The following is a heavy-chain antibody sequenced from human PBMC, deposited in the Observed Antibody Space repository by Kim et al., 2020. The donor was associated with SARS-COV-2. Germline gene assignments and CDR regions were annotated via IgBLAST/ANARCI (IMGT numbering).Heavy chain of an antibody. CDR3: ARCHIAVAGSDEDYYYYYGMDV. D-gene: IGHD6-19*01. V-gene: IGHV4-34*01. CDR1: GGSFSGYY. Sequence: SETLSLTCAVYGGSFSGYYWSWIRQPPGKGLEWIGEINHSGSTNYNPSLKSRVTISVDTSKNQFSLKLSSVTAADTAVYYCARCHIAVAGSDEDYYYYYGMDVWGQGTTVTVSS. J-gene: IGHJ6*02. CDR2: INHSGST.